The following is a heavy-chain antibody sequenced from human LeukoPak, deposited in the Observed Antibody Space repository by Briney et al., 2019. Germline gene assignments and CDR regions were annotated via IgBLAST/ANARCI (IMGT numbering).Heavy chain of an antibody. V-gene: IGHV3-30*03. J-gene: IGHJ4*02. CDR1: GFTFSSYG. CDR2: ISYDGSNK. CDR3: ASPEVNFDY. D-gene: IGHD4-23*01. Sequence: GRSLRLSCAASGFTFSSYGMHWVRQAPGKGLEWVAVISYDGSNKYYADSVKGRFTISRDNSKNTLYLQMNSLRAEDTAVYYCASPEVNFDYWGQGTLVTV.